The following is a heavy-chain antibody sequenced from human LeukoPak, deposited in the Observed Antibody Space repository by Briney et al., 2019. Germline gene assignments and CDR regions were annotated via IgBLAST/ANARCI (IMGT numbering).Heavy chain of an antibody. J-gene: IGHJ4*02. Sequence: RTGGSLRLSCAASGFSFSNAWMSWVRQAPGKGLEWVGRIKSTTDGGTTDYAAPVKGRFTISRDDSKNTLYLQMNILKTEDTAMYYCTTESPAFDHWGQGTLVTVSS. D-gene: IGHD2-2*01. V-gene: IGHV3-15*01. CDR3: TTESPAFDH. CDR2: IKSTTDGGTT. CDR1: GFSFSNAW.